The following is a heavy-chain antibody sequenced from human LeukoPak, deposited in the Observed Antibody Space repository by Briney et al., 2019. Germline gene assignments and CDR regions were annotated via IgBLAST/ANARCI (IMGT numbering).Heavy chain of an antibody. CDR3: RATIDY. CDR2: INDDETST. CDR1: GFSFSSSW. Sequence: GGSLRLSCAASGFSFSSSWMHWVRQVPGKGLEWVSRINDDETSTTYAESVKGRFTISRDNAKNTLFLQMNSLRAEDTAVYYCRATIDYWGQGTLVTVSS. J-gene: IGHJ4*02. V-gene: IGHV3-74*01.